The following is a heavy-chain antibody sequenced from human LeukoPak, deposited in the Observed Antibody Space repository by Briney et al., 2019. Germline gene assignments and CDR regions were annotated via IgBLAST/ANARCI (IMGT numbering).Heavy chain of an antibody. Sequence: SETLSLTCAVYCGSFSGYYWSWIRQPPGKGLEWIGEINHSGSTNYNPSLKSRVTISVDTSKNQFSLKLSSATAADTAVYYCAVDYGDYLDAFDIWGQGTMVTVSS. CDR3: AVDYGDYLDAFDI. V-gene: IGHV4-34*01. D-gene: IGHD4-17*01. CDR2: INHSGST. CDR1: CGSFSGYY. J-gene: IGHJ3*02.